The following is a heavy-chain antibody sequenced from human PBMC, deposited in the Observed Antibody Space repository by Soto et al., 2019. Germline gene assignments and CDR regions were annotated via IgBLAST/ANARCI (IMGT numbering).Heavy chain of an antibody. V-gene: IGHV3-23*01. D-gene: IGHD1-26*01. CDR1: GFTFSSYA. CDR3: AKDHPWDRRFQLHSGYYFDY. Sequence: HPGGSLRLSCAASGFTFSSYAMSWVRQAPGKGLEWVSAISGSGGSTYYADSVKGRFTISRDNSKNTLYLQMNSLRAEDTAVYYCAKDHPWDRRFQLHSGYYFDYWGQGTLVTVSS. CDR2: ISGSGGST. J-gene: IGHJ4*02.